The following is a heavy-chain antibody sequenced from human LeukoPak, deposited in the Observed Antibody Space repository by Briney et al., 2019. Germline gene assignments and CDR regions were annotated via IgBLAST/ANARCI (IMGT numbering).Heavy chain of an antibody. V-gene: IGHV1-2*02. J-gene: IGHJ4*02. D-gene: IGHD2-15*01. CDR1: GYTFTGYY. Sequence: ASVKVSCKASGYTFTGYYIHWVRQAPRQGLEWMGWVNPNSGSTNYAQKFQGRVTMTRDTSISTAYMELSSLRSDDTALYYCARDPEDCSGGSCYFYFDYWGQGTLVTVSS. CDR3: ARDPEDCSGGSCYFYFDY. CDR2: VNPNSGST.